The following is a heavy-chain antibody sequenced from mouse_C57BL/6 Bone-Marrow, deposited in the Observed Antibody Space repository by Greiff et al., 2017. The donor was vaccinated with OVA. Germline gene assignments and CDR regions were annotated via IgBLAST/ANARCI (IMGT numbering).Heavy chain of an antibody. CDR1: GYTLTSYG. Sequence: QVQLQQSGAELARPGASVKLSCKASGYTLTSYGISWVKQRTGQGLEWIGESYPRSGNTYYNEKFKGKATLTADKSSSTAYMELRSLTSEDSAVYFCVLTQYFDVWGTGTTVTVSS. V-gene: IGHV1-81*01. D-gene: IGHD4-1*01. CDR2: SYPRSGNT. J-gene: IGHJ1*03. CDR3: VLTQYFDV.